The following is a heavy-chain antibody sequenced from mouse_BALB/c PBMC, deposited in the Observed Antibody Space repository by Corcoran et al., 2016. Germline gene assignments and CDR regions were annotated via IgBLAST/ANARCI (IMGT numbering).Heavy chain of an antibody. D-gene: IGHD1-1*01. CDR1: GYTFTSYV. V-gene: IGHV1S136*01. CDR2: INPYNDGT. J-gene: IGHJ2*01. CDR3: SRGDCYGSSTYFHY. Sequence: EVQLQQSGPELVKPGASVKISCKASGYTFTSYVMHWVKQKPGQGLEWIGYINPYNDGTKYNEKFKGKATLTSDKSSSTAYMELSSLTSEDSVVYYCSRGDCYGSSTYFHYWGEGTTLTVSS.